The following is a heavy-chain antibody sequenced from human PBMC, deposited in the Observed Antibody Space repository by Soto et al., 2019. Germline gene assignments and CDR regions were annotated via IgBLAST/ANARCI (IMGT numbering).Heavy chain of an antibody. CDR2: ISSSSSTI. D-gene: IGHD3-3*01. CDR3: ARDSLPYDFWSGYYWAYYFDY. V-gene: IGHV3-48*02. J-gene: IGHJ4*02. Sequence: EVQLVESGGGLVQPGGSLRLSCAASGFTFSSYSMNWVRQAPGKGLEWVSYISSSSSTIYYADSVKGRFTISRDNAKNSLYLQMNRLRDEDTAVYYCARDSLPYDFWSGYYWAYYFDYWGQGTLVTVSS. CDR1: GFTFSSYS.